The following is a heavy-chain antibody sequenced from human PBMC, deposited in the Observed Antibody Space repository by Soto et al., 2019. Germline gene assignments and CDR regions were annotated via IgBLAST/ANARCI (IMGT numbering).Heavy chain of an antibody. J-gene: IGHJ6*02. D-gene: IGHD1-26*01. CDR1: GYTFTGYY. CDR3: ARELSLSAYVKWYYGMDV. V-gene: IGHV1-2*02. CDR2: INPNTGGT. Sequence: VASVKVSCKASGYTFTGYYIYWVRQAPGEGLEWMAWINPNTGGTNYAQRFQGRVTLTRDTSISTAYMELSGLRSDDTAVYYCARELSLSAYVKWYYGMDVWGQGTTVTVS.